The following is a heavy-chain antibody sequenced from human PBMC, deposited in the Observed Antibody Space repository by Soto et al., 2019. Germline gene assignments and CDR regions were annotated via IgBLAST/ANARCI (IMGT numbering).Heavy chain of an antibody. Sequence: QVQLVQSGAEVKKPGASVKVSCKASGYTFTSYAMHWVRQAPGQRLEWMGWINAGNGNTKYSQKFQGRVTITRDTSASTAYMELSSLRSEDTAVYYCARDRLSSGWYREGYWGQGTLVTVSS. V-gene: IGHV1-3*01. D-gene: IGHD6-19*01. CDR2: INAGNGNT. J-gene: IGHJ4*02. CDR1: GYTFTSYA. CDR3: ARDRLSSGWYREGY.